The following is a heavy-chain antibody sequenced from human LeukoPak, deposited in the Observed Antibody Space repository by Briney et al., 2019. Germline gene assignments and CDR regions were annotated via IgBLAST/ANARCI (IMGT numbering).Heavy chain of an antibody. J-gene: IGHJ4*02. V-gene: IGHV1-18*01. CDR1: GGTFSSYT. CDR2: ISAYNGNT. CDR3: ARENEWLLLLS. Sequence: ASVKVSCKASGGTFSSYTISWVRQAPGQGLEWMGWISAYNGNTNYAQKLQGRVTMTTDTSTSTAYMELRSLRSDDTAVYYCARENEWLLLLSWGQGTLVTVSS. D-gene: IGHD3-22*01.